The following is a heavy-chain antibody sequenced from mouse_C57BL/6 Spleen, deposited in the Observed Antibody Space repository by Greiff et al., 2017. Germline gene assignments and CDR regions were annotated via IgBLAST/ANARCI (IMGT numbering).Heavy chain of an antibody. V-gene: IGHV14-4*01. D-gene: IGHD2-1*01. CDR3: FYYGNYGWFAY. J-gene: IGHJ3*01. CDR2: IDPENGDT. CDR1: GFNIKDDY. Sequence: VQLQQSGAELVRPGASVKLSCTASGFNIKDDYMHWVKQRPEQGLEWIGWIDPENGDTEYASKFQGKATITADTSSNTAYLQLSSLTSEDTAVYYCFYYGNYGWFAYWGQGTLVTVSA.